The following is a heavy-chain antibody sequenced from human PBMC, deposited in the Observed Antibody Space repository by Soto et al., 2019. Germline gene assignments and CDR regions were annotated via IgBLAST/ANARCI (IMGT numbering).Heavy chain of an antibody. Sequence: SETLSLTCAVSGYSISSGNWWGWFRQPPGKGLEWIGYIYYSGTTYYNPSLKSRVTMSVDTSKNQFSLKLTSVTAVDTAVYYCARREIQGPIDYWGQGTLVTVSS. CDR2: IYYSGTT. J-gene: IGHJ4*02. V-gene: IGHV4-28*01. CDR3: ARREIQGPIDY. D-gene: IGHD1-26*01. CDR1: GYSISSGNW.